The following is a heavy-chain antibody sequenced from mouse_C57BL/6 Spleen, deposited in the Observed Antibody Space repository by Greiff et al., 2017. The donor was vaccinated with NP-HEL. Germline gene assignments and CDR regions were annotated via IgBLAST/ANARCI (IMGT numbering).Heavy chain of an antibody. CDR1: GFTFSDYY. CDR2: INYDGSST. V-gene: IGHV5-16*01. Sequence: DVMLVESEGGLVQPGSSMKLSCTASGFTFSDYYMAWVRQVPEKGLEWVANINYDGSSTYYLDSLKSRFIISRDNAKNILYLQMSSLKSEDTATYYCARIYYDMGFDYWGQGTTLTVSS. CDR3: ARIYYDMGFDY. J-gene: IGHJ2*01. D-gene: IGHD2-4*01.